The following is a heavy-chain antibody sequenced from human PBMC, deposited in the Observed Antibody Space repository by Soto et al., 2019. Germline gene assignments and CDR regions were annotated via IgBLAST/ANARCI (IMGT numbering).Heavy chain of an antibody. J-gene: IGHJ5*02. D-gene: IGHD1-26*01. CDR1: GYTFTSYD. Sequence: QVQLVQSGAEVKKPGASVKVSCKASGYTFTSYDINWVRQATGQGLEWMGWMNPNSGNAGYAQRFQGRVTMTRNTSMTTAYLELSSPGSEDTGVSYCARERETRGCDPWGQGTLVTVSS. V-gene: IGHV1-8*01. CDR2: MNPNSGNA. CDR3: ARERETRGCDP.